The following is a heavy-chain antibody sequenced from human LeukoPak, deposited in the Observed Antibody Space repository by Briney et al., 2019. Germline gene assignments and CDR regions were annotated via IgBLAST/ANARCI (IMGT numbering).Heavy chain of an antibody. J-gene: IGHJ4*02. CDR2: ISGSGGST. CDR3: ANSHNEQWLVLDY. CDR1: GFTFSSYA. V-gene: IGHV3-23*01. D-gene: IGHD6-19*01. Sequence: PGGSLRLSCAASGFTFSSYAMSWVRQAPGKGLEWVSAISGSGGSTYYADSVKGRFTISRDNSKNTLYLQMNSLRAEDTAVYYCANSHNEQWLVLDYWGQGTLVTVSS.